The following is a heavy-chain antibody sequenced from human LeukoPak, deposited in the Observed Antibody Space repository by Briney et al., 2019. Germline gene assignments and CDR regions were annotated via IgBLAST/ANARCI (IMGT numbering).Heavy chain of an antibody. J-gene: IGHJ4*02. Sequence: SQTLSLTCTVSGGSISSGGYYWSWIRQPPGKGLEWIGEIDHTGSISYNPSLRSRVTISVDTFKNQFSLNLRSVTAADRAIYYCARGGYGPGSHYRYWGQGTLVTVSS. CDR1: GGSISSGGYY. V-gene: IGHV4-30-2*01. CDR3: ARGGYGPGSHYRY. CDR2: IDHTGSI. D-gene: IGHD3-10*01.